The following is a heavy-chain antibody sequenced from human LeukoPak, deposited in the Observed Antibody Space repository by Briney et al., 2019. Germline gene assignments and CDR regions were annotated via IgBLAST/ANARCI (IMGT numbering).Heavy chain of an antibody. Sequence: ASVKVSCKASGYTFTSYGISWVRQAPGQGLEWMGWISAYNGNTNYAQKLQGRVTMTTDTSTSTAYMELRSLRSDDTAVYCCARTLRTEAAAGPMCDYWGQGTLVTVSS. V-gene: IGHV1-18*01. D-gene: IGHD6-13*01. J-gene: IGHJ4*02. CDR1: GYTFTSYG. CDR2: ISAYNGNT. CDR3: ARTLRTEAAAGPMCDY.